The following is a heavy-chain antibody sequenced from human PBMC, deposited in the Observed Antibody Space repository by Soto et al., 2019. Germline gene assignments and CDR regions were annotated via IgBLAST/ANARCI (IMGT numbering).Heavy chain of an antibody. D-gene: IGHD2-15*01. CDR3: ARVEGYYSGGSWYYYYYYGMDV. Sequence: QVQLVQSGAEVKKPGASVKVSCKASGYTFTSYGISWVRQAPGQGLEWMGWISAYNGNTNYAQKLQGRVTMTTDTSTSTAVIELRSLRSDDTAVYYCARVEGYYSGGSWYYYYYYGMDVWGLGTTVTVSS. V-gene: IGHV1-18*01. J-gene: IGHJ6*02. CDR2: ISAYNGNT. CDR1: GYTFTSYG.